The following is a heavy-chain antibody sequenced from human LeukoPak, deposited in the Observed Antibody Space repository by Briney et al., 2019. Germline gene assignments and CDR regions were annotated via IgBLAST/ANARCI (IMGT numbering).Heavy chain of an antibody. Sequence: QPGRSLRLSCAASGFTFDDYAMHWVRQAQGKGLEWVSGISWNSGSIGYADSVKGRFTISRDNAKNSLYLQMNSLRAEDTALYYCARGVVTASEAYYYYGMDVWGQGTTVTVSS. CDR2: ISWNSGSI. V-gene: IGHV3-9*01. CDR3: ARGVVTASEAYYYYGMDV. CDR1: GFTFDDYA. D-gene: IGHD2-21*02. J-gene: IGHJ6*02.